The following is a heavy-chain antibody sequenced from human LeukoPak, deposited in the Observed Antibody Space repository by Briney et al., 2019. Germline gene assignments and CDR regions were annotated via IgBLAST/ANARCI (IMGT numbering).Heavy chain of an antibody. CDR3: ARASYDFWSGYYGMDV. CDR2: INTNTGNP. CDR1: GYTFTSYA. Sequence: ASVKVSCKASGYTFTSYAMNWVRQAPGQGLEWMGWINTNTGNPAYAQGFTGRFVFSLDTSVSTAYLQISSLKAEDTAVYYCARASYDFWSGYYGMDVWGQGTTVTVSS. V-gene: IGHV7-4-1*02. J-gene: IGHJ6*02. D-gene: IGHD3-3*01.